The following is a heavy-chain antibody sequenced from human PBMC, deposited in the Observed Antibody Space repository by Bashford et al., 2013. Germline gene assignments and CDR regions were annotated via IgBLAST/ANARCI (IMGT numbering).Heavy chain of an antibody. D-gene: IGHD2-21*01. J-gene: IGHJ5*02. CDR3: ARGDFGKFDP. Sequence: WVRQAPGQGLEWMGWINPNNGATSYAQRFQGRVTWTRDTSISTAYMELTSLRSDDAAVYYCARGDFGKFDPWAREPWSPSPQ. CDR2: INPNNGAT. V-gene: IGHV1-2*02.